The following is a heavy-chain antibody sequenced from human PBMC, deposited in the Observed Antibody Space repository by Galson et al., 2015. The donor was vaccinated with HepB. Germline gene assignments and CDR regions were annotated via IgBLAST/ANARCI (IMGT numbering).Heavy chain of an antibody. CDR2: ISGSGGNT. D-gene: IGHD4-17*01. J-gene: IGHJ4*02. V-gene: IGHV3-23*01. CDR3: AKDYGDYVNYFDY. CDR1: GFTFSSYA. Sequence: SLRLSCAASGFTFSSYAMSWVRQAPGKGLEWVSVISGSGGNTYYANSVKGRFTISRDNSKNTLYLQMNSLRAEDTAVYYCAKDYGDYVNYFDYWGQGTLVTVSS.